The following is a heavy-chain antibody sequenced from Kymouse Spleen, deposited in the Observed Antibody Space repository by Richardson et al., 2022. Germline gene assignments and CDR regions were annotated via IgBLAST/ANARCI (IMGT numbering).Heavy chain of an antibody. CDR3: ARDGKQLVQYNWFDP. Sequence: EVQLVESGGGLVQPGGSLRLSCAASGFTFSSYWMSWVRQAPGKGLEWVANIKQDGSEKYYVDSVKGRFTISRDNAKNSLYLQMNSLRAEDTAVYYCARDGKQLVQYNWFDPWGQGTLVTVSS. CDR2: IKQDGSEK. V-gene: IGHV3-7*01. CDR1: GFTFSSYW. J-gene: IGHJ5*02. D-gene: IGHD6-6*01.